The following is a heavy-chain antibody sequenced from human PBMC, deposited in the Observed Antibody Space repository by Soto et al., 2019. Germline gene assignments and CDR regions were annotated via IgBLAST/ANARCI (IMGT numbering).Heavy chain of an antibody. V-gene: IGHV1-46*01. Sequence: GASVKVSCEASGYTFTTYYMHWVRQAPGQGLEWMGIINPSGGSTSYAQKFQGRVTMTRNTSTSTVYMELSSLRSEDTAVYYCAGDHHGGHSSSSLPYYYYGMDVWGQGTTVTVSS. J-gene: IGHJ6*02. CDR1: GYTFTTYY. CDR2: INPSGGST. D-gene: IGHD6-6*01. CDR3: AGDHHGGHSSSSLPYYYYGMDV.